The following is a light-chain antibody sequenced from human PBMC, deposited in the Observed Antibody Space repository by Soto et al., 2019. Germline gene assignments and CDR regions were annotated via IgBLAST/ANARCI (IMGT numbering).Light chain of an antibody. V-gene: IGKV3-20*01. CDR1: QSVSSSY. Sequence: EIVLTQSPGTLSLSPGERVTLSCRASQSVSSSYLAWYQQIPGQAPRLLLYGASRRATGIPDRFSGSGSGTDLTLTISRLEPEDIAVYYCQQHGSSPRTCGQGTKVEIK. CDR3: QQHGSSPRT. CDR2: GAS. J-gene: IGKJ1*01.